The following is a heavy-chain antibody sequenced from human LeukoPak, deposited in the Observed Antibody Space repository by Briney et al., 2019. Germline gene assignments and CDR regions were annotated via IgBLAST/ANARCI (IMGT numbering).Heavy chain of an antibody. CDR2: INHSGST. CDR3: VRDDYGDYTRRFDP. Sequence: PSETLSLTCAVYGGSFSGYYWSWIRQPPGKGLEWIGEINHSGSTNYNPSLKSRVTISVDTSKNQFSLRLSSVTAADTAVYYCVRDDYGDYTRRFDPWGQGTLVTVSS. D-gene: IGHD4-17*01. J-gene: IGHJ5*02. CDR1: GGSFSGYY. V-gene: IGHV4-34*01.